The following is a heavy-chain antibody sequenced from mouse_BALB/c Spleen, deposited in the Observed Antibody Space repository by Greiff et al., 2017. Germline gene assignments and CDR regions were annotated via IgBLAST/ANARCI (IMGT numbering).Heavy chain of an antibody. Sequence: QVQLQQPGAELVKPGAPVKLSCKASGYTFTSYWMNWVQQRPGRGLEWIGRIDPSDSETHYNQKFKDKATLTVDKSSSTAYIQLSSLTSEDSAVYYCARGHYGSSSYAMDYWGQGTSVTVSS. CDR1: GYTFTSYW. CDR3: ARGHYGSSSYAMDY. J-gene: IGHJ4*01. V-gene: IGHV1-69*02. CDR2: IDPSDSET. D-gene: IGHD1-1*01.